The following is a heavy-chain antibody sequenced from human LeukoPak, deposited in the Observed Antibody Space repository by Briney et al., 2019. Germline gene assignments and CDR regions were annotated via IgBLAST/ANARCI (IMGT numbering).Heavy chain of an antibody. Sequence: ASVKVSCKASGYTFTDYYLHWVRQAPGQGLEWMGWINPNGGGTNYAQGRVTMTRDTSISTAYMELSRLRSDDTAVYYCARDGEPYIAVAGTQAFDIWGQGTMVTVSS. CDR2: INPNGGGT. D-gene: IGHD6-19*01. CDR3: ARDGEPYIAVAGTQAFDI. J-gene: IGHJ3*02. V-gene: IGHV1-2*02. CDR1: GYTFTDYY.